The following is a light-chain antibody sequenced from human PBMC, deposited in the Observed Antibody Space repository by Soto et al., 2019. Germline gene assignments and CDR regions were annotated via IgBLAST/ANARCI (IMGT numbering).Light chain of an antibody. Sequence: EIVLTQSPGTLSLCPGERATLSCRASQSVSSSYLAWYQQKPGQAPRLLIYGASSRATGIPDRFSGSGSGKDFTLTISRLEPEYFAVYYCQQCGTSPLYTFGPGTKVDVK. CDR1: QSVSSSY. CDR3: QQCGTSPLYT. CDR2: GAS. J-gene: IGKJ3*01. V-gene: IGKV3-20*01.